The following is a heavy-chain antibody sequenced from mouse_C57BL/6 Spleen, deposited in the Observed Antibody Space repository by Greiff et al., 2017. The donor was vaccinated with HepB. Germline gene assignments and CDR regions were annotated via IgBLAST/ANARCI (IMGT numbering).Heavy chain of an antibody. D-gene: IGHD2-2*01. CDR3: AREGYDRFAY. CDR2: ISYDGSN. Sequence: EVQLQESGPGLVKPSQSLSLTCSVTGYSITSGYYWNWIRQFPGNKLEWMGYISYDGSNNYNPSLKNRISITRDTSKNQFFLKLNSVTTEDTATYYCAREGYDRFAYWGQGTLVTVSA. CDR1: GYSITSGYY. J-gene: IGHJ3*01. V-gene: IGHV3-6*01.